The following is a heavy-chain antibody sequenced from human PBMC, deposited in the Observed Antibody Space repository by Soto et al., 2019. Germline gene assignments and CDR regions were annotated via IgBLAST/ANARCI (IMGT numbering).Heavy chain of an antibody. CDR1: GGSISRGGYF. CDR2: IYYSGST. V-gene: IGHV4-31*03. Sequence: SETLSLPRTVSGGSISRGGYFLSWIRPHPGEGLECIGYIYYSGSTYYNPPLKSRVTISVDTSKNQFSLKLSSVTAADTAVYYCARGALSKLYDFWSGPVGYMDVWGKGTTVTVSS. J-gene: IGHJ6*03. D-gene: IGHD3-3*01. CDR3: ARGALSKLYDFWSGPVGYMDV.